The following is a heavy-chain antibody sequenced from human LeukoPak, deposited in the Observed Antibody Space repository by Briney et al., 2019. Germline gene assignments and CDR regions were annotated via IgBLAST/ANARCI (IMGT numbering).Heavy chain of an antibody. J-gene: IGHJ4*02. CDR2: INPYSGVT. Sequence: GASVKVSCKPSGYTFSDYFIHWVRQAPGQGLEWMGWINPYSGVTNSAQKFQGRVTMTTGTSIRTVYMEVSRTRSDDTAVYYCARGMAVGGTKIGFDYWGQGTVVTVSS. CDR1: GYTFSDYF. CDR3: ARGMAVGGTKIGFDY. V-gene: IGHV1-2*02. D-gene: IGHD6-19*01.